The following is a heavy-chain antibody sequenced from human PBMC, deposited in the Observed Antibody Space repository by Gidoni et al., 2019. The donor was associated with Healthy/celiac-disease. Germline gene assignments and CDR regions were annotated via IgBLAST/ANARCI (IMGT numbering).Heavy chain of an antibody. D-gene: IGHD3-22*01. Sequence: EVQLLASGRGLVQPGGSLRLSCAASGFTFSSYAMSWVRQAPGKGLEWVSAISGSGGSTYYADSVKGRFTISRDNSKNTLYLQMNSLRAEDTAVYYCAKDPTYYYDSSGYFCDYWGQGTLVTVSS. CDR2: ISGSGGST. CDR1: GFTFSSYA. CDR3: AKDPTYYYDSSGYFCDY. V-gene: IGHV3-23*01. J-gene: IGHJ4*02.